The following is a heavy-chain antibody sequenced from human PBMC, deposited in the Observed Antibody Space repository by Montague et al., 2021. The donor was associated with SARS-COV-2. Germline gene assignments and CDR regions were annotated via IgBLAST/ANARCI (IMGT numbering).Heavy chain of an antibody. V-gene: IGHV4-59*01. Sequence: SETLSLTCTVSGGSISSYYWSWIRQPPGKGLEWIGYIYYSGSTNYNPSLKSRVTISVDTSKNQFSLKLSSVTAADTAVYYCARAATTDYGGNLFPYHYCDIDVWGKGTTVTVSS. CDR1: GGSISSYY. CDR3: ARAATTDYGGNLFPYHYCDIDV. J-gene: IGHJ6*03. D-gene: IGHD4-23*01. CDR2: IYYSGST.